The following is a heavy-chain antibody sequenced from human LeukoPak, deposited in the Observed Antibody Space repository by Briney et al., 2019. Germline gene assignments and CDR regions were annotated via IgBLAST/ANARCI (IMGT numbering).Heavy chain of an antibody. J-gene: IGHJ3*02. CDR1: GFTFSDYY. V-gene: IGHV3-11*01. Sequence: SGGSLRLSCAASGFTFSDYYMSWIRQAPGKGLEWVSYVSSSGSTIYYADSVKGRFTISRDNAKNSLYLQMNSLRAEDTAVYYCARVYGEVVPAAVDAFDIWGQGTMVTVSS. CDR3: ARVYGEVVPAAVDAFDI. CDR2: VSSSGSTI. D-gene: IGHD2-2*01.